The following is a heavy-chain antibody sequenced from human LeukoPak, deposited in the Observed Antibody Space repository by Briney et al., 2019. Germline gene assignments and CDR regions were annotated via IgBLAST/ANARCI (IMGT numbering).Heavy chain of an antibody. V-gene: IGHV3-23*01. J-gene: IGHJ5*02. Sequence: GGSLRLSCAPSGFTFREYSMSWVRQAPGRGLEWVSNIRSNGRDTFYTDSLKGRFTISRDNSKSTLYLEMNSLRADDTAVYYCAKGGYTTYFDPWGQGALVTVSS. CDR2: IRSNGRDT. CDR3: AKGGYTTYFDP. D-gene: IGHD2-15*01. CDR1: GFTFREYS.